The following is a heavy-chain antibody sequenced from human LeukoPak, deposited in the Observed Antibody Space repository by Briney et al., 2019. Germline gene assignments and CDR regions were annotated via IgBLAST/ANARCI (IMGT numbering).Heavy chain of an antibody. Sequence: GGSLRLSCAASGFTFSTYGMHWVRQAPGKGLEWVAFTRYDRTNKNYVDSVKGRFTISRDNSKNTLYLQMNSLGAEDTAVYYCAKESGDHFEAFDIWGQGTMVTVSS. CDR1: GFTFSTYG. CDR2: TRYDRTNK. V-gene: IGHV3-30*02. CDR3: AKESGDHFEAFDI. J-gene: IGHJ3*02. D-gene: IGHD1-26*01.